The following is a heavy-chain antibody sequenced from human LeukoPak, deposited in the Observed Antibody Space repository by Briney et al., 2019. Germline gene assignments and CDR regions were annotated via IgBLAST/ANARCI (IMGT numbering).Heavy chain of an antibody. CDR1: GYTFTTYW. CDR2: IYPGDSDI. V-gene: IGHV5-51*01. D-gene: IGHD3-10*01. Sequence: GESLKISCKGSGYTFTTYWIGWVRQMPGKGLEWMGIIYPGDSDIRYSPSFQGQVTISADKSISTAYLQWSSLKASDTAMYYCARGQWFGEPYNWFDPWGQGTLVTVSS. CDR3: ARGQWFGEPYNWFDP. J-gene: IGHJ5*02.